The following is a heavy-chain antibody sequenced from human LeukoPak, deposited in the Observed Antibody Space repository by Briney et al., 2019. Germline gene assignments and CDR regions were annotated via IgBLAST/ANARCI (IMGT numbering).Heavy chain of an antibody. Sequence: ASVKVSCKASGYTFTGYYMHWVRQASGQGLEWMGWINPNSGGTNYAQKFQGRVTMTRDTSISTAYMELSRLRSDDTAVYYCARDTVEYSSSFDYWGQGTLVTVSS. J-gene: IGHJ4*02. V-gene: IGHV1-2*02. D-gene: IGHD6-6*01. CDR1: GYTFTGYY. CDR2: INPNSGGT. CDR3: ARDTVEYSSSFDY.